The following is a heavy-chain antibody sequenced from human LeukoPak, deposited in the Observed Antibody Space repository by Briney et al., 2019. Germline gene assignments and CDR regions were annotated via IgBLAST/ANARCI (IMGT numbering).Heavy chain of an antibody. Sequence: GGSLRLSCAASGFSFSTYGIHWVRQAPGKGLEWVAVIRHDGSAQYYADSVKGRFSISRDDSENTVYLQMDSLRVEDTALYYCAKEGRGGWSGYFDYWGQGTLVTVSS. CDR1: GFSFSTYG. CDR3: AKEGRGGWSGYFDY. V-gene: IGHV3-33*06. D-gene: IGHD5-24*01. CDR2: IRHDGSAQ. J-gene: IGHJ4*02.